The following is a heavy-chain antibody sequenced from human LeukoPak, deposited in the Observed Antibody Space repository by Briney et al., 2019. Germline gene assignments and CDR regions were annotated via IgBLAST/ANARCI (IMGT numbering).Heavy chain of an antibody. Sequence: PSETLSLTCTVSGGSISSCDYYWSWIRQPPGKGLEWIAYMYYSGSTYYNPSLKRRVTMSADTSKNQLSLKLSSVTAADTAVYYCARPYYYDSRIDPWGQGILVTVSS. D-gene: IGHD3-22*01. CDR1: GGSISSCDYY. CDR2: MYYSGST. V-gene: IGHV4-30-4*01. J-gene: IGHJ5*02. CDR3: ARPYYYDSRIDP.